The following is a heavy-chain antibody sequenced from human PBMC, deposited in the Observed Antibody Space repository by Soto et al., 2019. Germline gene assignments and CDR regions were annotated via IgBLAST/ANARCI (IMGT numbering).Heavy chain of an antibody. CDR3: ASRYLEYCNSASCSAPYDH. Sequence: GGSLRLSCAASGFTFSTYWMSWVRQAPGKGLEWVANIKQDGSEKYYVDSVKGRFTISRDNTKKSLYLQMNSLRAEDTAVYYCASRYLEYCNSASCSAPYDHWGQGTLVTVSS. CDR2: IKQDGSEK. D-gene: IGHD2-2*01. V-gene: IGHV3-7*05. CDR1: GFTFSTYW. J-gene: IGHJ4*02.